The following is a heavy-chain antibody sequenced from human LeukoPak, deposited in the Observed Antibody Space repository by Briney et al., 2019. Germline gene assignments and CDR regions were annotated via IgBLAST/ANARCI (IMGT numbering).Heavy chain of an antibody. CDR3: ARDSSYGGAGGDY. D-gene: IGHD5-18*01. J-gene: IGHJ4*02. CDR1: GGSISSYY. Sequence: KPSETLSLTCTVSGGSISSYYWSWIRQPPGKRLEWIGHIYYSGSTNYNPSLKSRVTISVDTSKNQFSLKLSSVTAADTAVYYCARDSSYGGAGGDYWGQGTLVTVSS. CDR2: IYYSGST. V-gene: IGHV4-59*01.